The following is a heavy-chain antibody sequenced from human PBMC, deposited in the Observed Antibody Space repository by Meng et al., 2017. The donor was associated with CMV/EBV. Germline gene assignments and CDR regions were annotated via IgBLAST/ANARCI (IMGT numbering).Heavy chain of an antibody. V-gene: IGHV1-18*01. CDR2: ISAYNGNT. CDR1: GYTYTSDG. D-gene: IGHD3-10*01. J-gene: IGHJ5*02. Sequence: LVNTEPGVRKPVALRKASCKDSGYTYTSDGISWVRQAPGQGLEWMGWISAYNGNTTNAQKLQGRVTMTTDTSTSTDYMELRSLRSDDTAVYYCARNYYGSGSWFDPWGQGTLVTVSS. CDR3: ARNYYGSGSWFDP.